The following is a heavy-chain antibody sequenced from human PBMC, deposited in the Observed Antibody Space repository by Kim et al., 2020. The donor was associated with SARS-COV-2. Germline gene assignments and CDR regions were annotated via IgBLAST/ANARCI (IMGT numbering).Heavy chain of an antibody. CDR2: MYDSGTT. J-gene: IGHJ5*02. D-gene: IGHD1-26*01. CDR1: GDSITSRSYY. Sequence: SETLSLTCTVSGDSITSRSYYWGWIRQPPGKGLEWIGSMYDSGTTFYNPSLKSRVTISVDTSKNQFSLMLTSVTAADTAVYYCASPTTRGSSSPFGHWGQGTLVTVSS. CDR3: ASPTTRGSSSPFGH. V-gene: IGHV4-39*01.